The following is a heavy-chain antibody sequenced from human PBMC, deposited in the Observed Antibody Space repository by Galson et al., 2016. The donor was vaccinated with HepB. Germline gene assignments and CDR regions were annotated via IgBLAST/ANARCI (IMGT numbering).Heavy chain of an antibody. Sequence: SVKVSCKASGATFRNYVIHWVRQAPGQGLEWMGGIIPIFASPNYAQTFQGRVTITADESTTTAYMELSSLTSADTAGYYCARGCRQTATSCYLRVGDSRGQGSPVTVSS. CDR2: IIPIFASP. CDR3: ARGCRQTATSCYLRVGDS. V-gene: IGHV1-69*13. CDR1: GATFRNYV. D-gene: IGHD2-15*01. J-gene: IGHJ5*01.